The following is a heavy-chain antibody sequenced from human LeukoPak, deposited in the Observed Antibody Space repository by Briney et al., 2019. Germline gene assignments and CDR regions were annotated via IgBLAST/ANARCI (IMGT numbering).Heavy chain of an antibody. J-gene: IGHJ4*02. V-gene: IGHV4-34*01. D-gene: IGHD1-7*01. Sequence: SETLSLTCAVYGGSFSGYYWSWIRQPPGKGLEWIGEINHSGSTNYNPSLKSRVTISVDTSKNQFSLKLSSVTAADTAVYYCARGKTGTTDNWGQGTLVTVSS. CDR1: GGSFSGYY. CDR3: ARGKTGTTDN. CDR2: INHSGST.